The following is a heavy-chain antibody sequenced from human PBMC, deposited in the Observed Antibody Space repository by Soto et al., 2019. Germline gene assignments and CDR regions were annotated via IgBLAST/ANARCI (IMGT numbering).Heavy chain of an antibody. CDR1: GDSINNSS. Sequence: PSETLSLTCAVSGDSINNSSWTWIRQPPGKRLEWIGNIYYTGTTTYNPSIENRVTMSVDTSKNQFSLTLNSVDAADTAVYYCAMYRRTEAEGFTLDYWGRGNLVTAPQ. V-gene: IGHV4-59*01. D-gene: IGHD2-15*01. CDR2: IYYTGTT. J-gene: IGHJ4*02. CDR3: AMYRRTEAEGFTLDY.